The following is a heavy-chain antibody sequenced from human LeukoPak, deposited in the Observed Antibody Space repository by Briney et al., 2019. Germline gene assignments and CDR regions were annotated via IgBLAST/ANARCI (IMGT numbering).Heavy chain of an antibody. D-gene: IGHD3-10*01. V-gene: IGHV1-2*02. CDR2: INPNSGGT. Sequence: ASVKVSCKASGYTFTGYYMHWVRQAPGQGLEWMGWINPNSGGTNYAQKFQGRVTMTRDTSISTAYMELSRLRSDDTAVYYCARYLVRGVEYNWFDPWGRGTLVTVSS. CDR3: ARYLVRGVEYNWFDP. CDR1: GYTFTGYY. J-gene: IGHJ5*02.